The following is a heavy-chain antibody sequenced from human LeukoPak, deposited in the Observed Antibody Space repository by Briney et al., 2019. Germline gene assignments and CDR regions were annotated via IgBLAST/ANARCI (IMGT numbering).Heavy chain of an antibody. D-gene: IGHD2-2*01. J-gene: IGHJ4*02. V-gene: IGHV4-4*02. CDR2: IFHSGST. Sequence: SETLSLTCTVSSDSIFTSNWWSWVRQPPGQGLEWIGQIFHSGSTSYSPSLKSRVTISMDKSKNQISLRLTSVTAADTAVYYCARSPTKRVPEDYWGQGTLVTVSS. CDR3: ARSPTKRVPEDY. CDR1: SDSIFTSNW.